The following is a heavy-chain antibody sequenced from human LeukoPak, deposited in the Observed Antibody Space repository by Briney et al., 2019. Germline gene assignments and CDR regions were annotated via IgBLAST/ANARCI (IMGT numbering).Heavy chain of an antibody. Sequence: PPETLSLTCTVSGGSISSDYWSWIRQPPGKGLEWIGYIYYSGSTNYNPSLKSRVTISVDTSKNQFSLKLSSVTAADTAVYYCARVGDGYNPYYYYYGMDVWGQGTTVTVSS. CDR2: IYYSGST. V-gene: IGHV4-59*01. D-gene: IGHD5-24*01. CDR1: GGSISSDY. CDR3: ARVGDGYNPYYYYYGMDV. J-gene: IGHJ6*02.